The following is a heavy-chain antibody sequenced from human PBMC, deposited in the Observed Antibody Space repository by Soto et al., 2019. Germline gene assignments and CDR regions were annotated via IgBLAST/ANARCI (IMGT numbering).Heavy chain of an antibody. J-gene: IGHJ4*02. CDR1: GASFSPYH. CDR3: ARSPTFYNYVWGNSTY. CDR2: VNLSGNT. Sequence: SETLSLTCAIYGASFSPYHWSWIRQSPGKGLEWIGEVNLSGNTYYNPSFKARVTMSVDASKNQFSLKMGSLTAADTAIYYCARSPTFYNYVWGNSTYWGQGALVTVSS. V-gene: IGHV4-34*01. D-gene: IGHD3-16*01.